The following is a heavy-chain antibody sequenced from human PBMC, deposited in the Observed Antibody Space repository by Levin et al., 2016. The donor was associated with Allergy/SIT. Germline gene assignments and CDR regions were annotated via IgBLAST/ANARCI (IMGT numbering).Heavy chain of an antibody. CDR2: ISYDGSNK. CDR3: AKDCGLYYYYYGMDV. V-gene: IGHV3-30*18. Sequence: WIRQPPGKGLEWVAVISYDGSNKYYADSVKGRFTISRDNSKNTLYLQMNSLRAEDTAVYYCAKDCGLYYYYYGMDVWGQGTTVTVSS. J-gene: IGHJ6*02. D-gene: IGHD2-21*01.